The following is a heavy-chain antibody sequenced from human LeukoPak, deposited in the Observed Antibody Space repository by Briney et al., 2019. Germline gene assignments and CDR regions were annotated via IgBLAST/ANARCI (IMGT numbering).Heavy chain of an antibody. CDR3: ARSGYLSWFDP. CDR1: GGSISSGGYS. J-gene: IGHJ5*02. D-gene: IGHD3-22*01. V-gene: IGHV4-30-2*01. CDR2: IYHSGST. Sequence: SETLSLTCAVSGGSISSGGYSWSWIRQPPGKGLEWIGYIYHSGSTYYNPSLRSRVTISVDRSKNQFSLKLSSVTAADTAVYYCARSGYLSWFDPWGQGTLVTVSS.